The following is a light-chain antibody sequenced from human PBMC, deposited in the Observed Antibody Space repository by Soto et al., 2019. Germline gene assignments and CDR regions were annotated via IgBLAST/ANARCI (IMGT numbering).Light chain of an antibody. CDR3: QHYGYPQWT. CDR2: GVS. J-gene: IGKJ1*01. Sequence: DVVMTQSPLSLPVTLGQPASISFSSNQSLVHSDGIAYFSWFQQRPGRSPRLLIYGVSSRGYGIPDRFSGSGSGTDFTLTISRLEPEDFAVYYCQHYGYPQWTFGQGTKVDIK. CDR1: QSLVHSDGIAY. V-gene: IGKV2-30*02.